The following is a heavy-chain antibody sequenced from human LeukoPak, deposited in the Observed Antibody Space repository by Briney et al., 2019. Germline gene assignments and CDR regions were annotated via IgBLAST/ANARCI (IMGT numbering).Heavy chain of an antibody. V-gene: IGHV1-46*01. J-gene: IGHJ6*02. CDR3: ARDGDIQVGATKHYGMDV. CDR2: INPSGGST. CDR1: GYTLTELS. Sequence: ASVKVSCKVSGYTLTELSMHWVRQAPGKGLEWMGIINPSGGSTSFAQNFQGRVTMTRDTSTSIVYMELSSLRSEDTAVYYCARDGDIQVGATKHYGMDVWGQGTTVTVSS. D-gene: IGHD1-26*01.